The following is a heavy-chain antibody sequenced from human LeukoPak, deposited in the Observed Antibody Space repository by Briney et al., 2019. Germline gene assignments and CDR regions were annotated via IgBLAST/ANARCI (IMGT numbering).Heavy chain of an antibody. CDR3: ARVLGIAAAGHNWFDP. Sequence: ASVKVSCKASGYTFTSNDINWVRQASGQGLEWMGWMNPNSGNTGYAQKFQGRVTMTRNTSISTAYMELSSLRSGDTAVYYCARVLGIAAAGHNWFDPWGQGTLVTVSS. CDR1: GYTFTSND. J-gene: IGHJ5*02. D-gene: IGHD6-13*01. CDR2: MNPNSGNT. V-gene: IGHV1-8*01.